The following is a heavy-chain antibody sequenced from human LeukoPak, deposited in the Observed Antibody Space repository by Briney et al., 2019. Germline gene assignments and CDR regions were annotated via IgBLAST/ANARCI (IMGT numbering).Heavy chain of an antibody. CDR1: GFTFSSYS. Sequence: PGRSLRLSCAASGFTFSSYSMNWVRQAPGKGLEWVSSISSSSSYIYYADSVKGRFTISRDNAKNSLYLQMNSLRAEDTAVYYCASPRARGAFDIWGQGTMVTVSS. J-gene: IGHJ3*02. CDR3: ASPRARGAFDI. V-gene: IGHV3-21*01. CDR2: ISSSSSYI. D-gene: IGHD6-25*01.